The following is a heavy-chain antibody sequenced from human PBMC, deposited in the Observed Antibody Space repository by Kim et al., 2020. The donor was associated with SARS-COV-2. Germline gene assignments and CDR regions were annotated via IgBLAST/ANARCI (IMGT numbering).Heavy chain of an antibody. Sequence: SETLSLTCTVSGGSISSSSYYWGWIPQPPGKGLEWIGSIYYSGSTYYNPSLKSRVTISVDTSKNQFSLKLSSVTAADTAVYYCLIAARPSHQIDYWGQGTLVTVSS. CDR1: GGSISSSSYY. D-gene: IGHD6-6*01. CDR3: LIAARPSHQIDY. V-gene: IGHV4-39*01. J-gene: IGHJ4*02. CDR2: IYYSGST.